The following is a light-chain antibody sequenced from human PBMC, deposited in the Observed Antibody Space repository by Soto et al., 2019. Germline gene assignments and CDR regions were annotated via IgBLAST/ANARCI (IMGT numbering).Light chain of an antibody. J-gene: IGKJ4*01. CDR2: GAS. Sequence: PDTLSLSPGERATLSCRSSQSISSKLAWYQQRPGQAPRLLIHGASTRATGVPVRFRGGGSGTEFTLSISSLQSEDFAVYYCQQYDNWPPLTFGGGTKVDI. V-gene: IGKV3-15*01. CDR3: QQYDNWPPLT. CDR1: QSISSK.